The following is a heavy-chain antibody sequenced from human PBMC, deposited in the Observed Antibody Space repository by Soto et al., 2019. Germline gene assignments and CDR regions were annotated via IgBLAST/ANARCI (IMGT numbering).Heavy chain of an antibody. CDR2: IFPNGGT. CDR1: GFTVNSKY. J-gene: IGHJ4*02. D-gene: IGHD3-16*01. CDR3: SRDDGASPYDC. V-gene: IGHV3-66*01. Sequence: EVQVVESGGGLVQPGGSLRLSCAASGFTVNSKYMSWVRQAPGKGLEWISVIFPNGGTYYADSVKGRFTIYRDNSQNTVYLQMSSLRGEDTAVYYCSRDDGASPYDCWGQGTLVTVSS.